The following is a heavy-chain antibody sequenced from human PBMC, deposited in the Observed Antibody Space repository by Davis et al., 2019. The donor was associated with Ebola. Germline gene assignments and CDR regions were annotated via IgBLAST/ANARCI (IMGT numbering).Heavy chain of an antibody. CDR1: GGSFSGYY. Sequence: SETLSLTCAVYGGSFSGYYWSWIRQPPGKGLEWIGEINHSRSTNYNPSLKSRVTMSVDTSKNQFSLKLRSVTAADTAVYYCASTYSYGPSSYYGMDVWGQGTTVTVSS. V-gene: IGHV4-34*01. J-gene: IGHJ6*02. D-gene: IGHD5-18*01. CDR3: ASTYSYGPSSYYGMDV. CDR2: INHSRST.